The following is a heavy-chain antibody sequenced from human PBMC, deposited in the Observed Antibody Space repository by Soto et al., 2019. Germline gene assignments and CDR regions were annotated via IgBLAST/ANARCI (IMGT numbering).Heavy chain of an antibody. V-gene: IGHV1-18*01. CDR3: AVISGRCYRCSAFDI. Sequence: QVQLVQSGAEVKKPGASVKVSCKASVYTFTSYGISWVRHAPGHGLEWMGWISAYNGNTNYAQKLQGRVTMTTDTSTSADYRELGSLRSGITAVYYCAVISGRCYRCSAFDISGAGTMVTVSA. J-gene: IGHJ3*02. CDR1: VYTFTSYG. D-gene: IGHD1-26*01. CDR2: ISAYNGNT.